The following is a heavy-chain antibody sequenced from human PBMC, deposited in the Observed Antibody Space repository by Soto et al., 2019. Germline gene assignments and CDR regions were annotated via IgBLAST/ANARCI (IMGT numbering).Heavy chain of an antibody. CDR3: ARQSEYYYASGRAAPLYGMDV. Sequence: KPSETPSLTCTVSSGSINSISSYWGWIRQPPGKGLEWIGNVYYSGSTYSNPSLKSRLTISADTSKNQFSLKLSSVTAADTAAYFCARQSEYYYASGRAAPLYGMDVWGQGTTVTVSS. CDR2: VYYSGST. J-gene: IGHJ6*02. V-gene: IGHV4-39*01. CDR1: SGSINSISSY. D-gene: IGHD3-10*01.